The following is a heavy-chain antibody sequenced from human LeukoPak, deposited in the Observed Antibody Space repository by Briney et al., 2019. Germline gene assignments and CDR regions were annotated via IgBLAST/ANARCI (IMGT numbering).Heavy chain of an antibody. CDR1: GFTFSTYS. D-gene: IGHD3-10*01. V-gene: IGHV3-21*01. J-gene: IGHJ2*01. Sequence: GGSLRLSCAASGFTFSTYSMNWVRQAPGKGLEWLSSTAHTQYTDSMKGRLTVSRDNAKNALYLQINSLTTEDTAVYYCARDSYNYYGSRYFDLWGRGTLVTVSS. CDR3: ARDSYNYYGSRYFDL. CDR2: TAHT.